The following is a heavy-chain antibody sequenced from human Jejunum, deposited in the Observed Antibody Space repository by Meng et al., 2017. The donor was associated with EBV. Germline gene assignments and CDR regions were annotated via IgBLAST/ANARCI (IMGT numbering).Heavy chain of an antibody. CDR1: GYTFTSSG. D-gene: IGHD2-8*02. V-gene: IGHV7-4-1*02. Sequence: GQCVQPGSELKKPGAPVKVSCKASGYTFTSSGINWVRQAPGQGLEWMGWINTNTGYPTYAQDFTGRFVFSLDTSVSTAYLQITSLSTEDNAVYYCARVRPGGGWFDPWGQGTLFTVSS. J-gene: IGHJ5*02. CDR2: INTNTGYP. CDR3: ARVRPGGGWFDP.